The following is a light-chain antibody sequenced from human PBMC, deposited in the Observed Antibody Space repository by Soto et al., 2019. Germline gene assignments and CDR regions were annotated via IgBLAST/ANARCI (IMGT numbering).Light chain of an antibody. CDR3: QQYGSSPWT. CDR1: QSVSSSY. J-gene: IGKJ1*01. Sequence: EIVLTQSPGTLSLSPGERATLSCRASQSVSSSYLAWYQQKPGQAPRLLMYGASSRATGIPDRFSGSGSGTDFTLTISRQEPEDFAVYYCQQYGSSPWTFGQGTKVEIK. V-gene: IGKV3-20*01. CDR2: GAS.